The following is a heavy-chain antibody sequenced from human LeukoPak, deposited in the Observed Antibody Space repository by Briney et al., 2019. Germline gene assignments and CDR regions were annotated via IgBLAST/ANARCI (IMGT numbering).Heavy chain of an antibody. J-gene: IGHJ6*02. CDR2: IKHDGSEK. V-gene: IGHV3-7*01. Sequence: RTGGSLRLSCAASGFNIGTYWMSWVRQAPGKGLEWVANIKHDGSEKFYVDSVKGRFTISRDNARKSLYLQMYDLRTEDTAVYYCAVAYGMDVWGQGTTVTVSS. CDR3: AVAYGMDV. CDR1: GFNIGTYW.